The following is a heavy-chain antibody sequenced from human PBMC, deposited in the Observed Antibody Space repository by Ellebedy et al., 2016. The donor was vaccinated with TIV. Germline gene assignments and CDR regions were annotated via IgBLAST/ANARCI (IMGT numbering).Heavy chain of an antibody. D-gene: IGHD4-17*01. V-gene: IGHV4-59*01. J-gene: IGHJ2*01. CDR2: IYYTGST. Sequence: MPSETLSLTCTVSGGSISSYYWSWIRQPPGKGLEWIGYIYYTGSTNYNPSLKSRVTISVDTSKNQFSLKLSSVTAADTAVYYCARLLDYCDYIYWYFDIWGRGTLVIVSS. CDR1: GGSISSYY. CDR3: ARLLDYCDYIYWYFDI.